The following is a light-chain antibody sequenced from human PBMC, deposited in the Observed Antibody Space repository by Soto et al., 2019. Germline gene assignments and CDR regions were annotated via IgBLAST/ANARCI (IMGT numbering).Light chain of an antibody. CDR2: SVS. V-gene: IGLV2-11*01. J-gene: IGLJ1*01. Sequence: ALAQPRSVSGSPGQSVTISCTGTSSDVGGHNYVSWYQQYPGKAPRLLLSSVSKRPSGVPDRFSGSKSGNTASLTISGLQAEDEADYYCCSYAGSYTYVFGTGTKV. CDR1: SSDVGGHNY. CDR3: CSYAGSYTYV.